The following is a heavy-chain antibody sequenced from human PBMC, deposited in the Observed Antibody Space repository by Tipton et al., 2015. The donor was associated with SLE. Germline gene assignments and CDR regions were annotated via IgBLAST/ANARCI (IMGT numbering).Heavy chain of an antibody. D-gene: IGHD1-26*01. J-gene: IGHJ1*01. CDR1: GGTFSSYG. CDR2: IIPIFGTK. V-gene: IGHV1-69*01. CDR3: ARGYNSGWAYLRH. Sequence: QLVQSGAEVRKPGSSVKVSCKASGGTFSSYGFGWVRQAPGQGLERLGVIIPIFGTKHYAQKFQGRITISADESTNTAYMELTSLTSEDTGIYYCARGYNSGWAYLRHWGQGTLITVS.